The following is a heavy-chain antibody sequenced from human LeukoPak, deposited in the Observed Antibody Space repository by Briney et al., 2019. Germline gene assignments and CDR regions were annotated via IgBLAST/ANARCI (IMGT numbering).Heavy chain of an antibody. D-gene: IGHD3-16*02. V-gene: IGHV4-39*07. CDR3: ASGYDYVWGSYRPLDI. J-gene: IGHJ3*02. CDR2: IYYSGST. Sequence: PSVTLSLTCTVSGGSISSSSYYWGWIRQPPGKGLEWIGSIYYSGSTYYNPSLKSRVTISVDTSKNQFSLKLSSVTAADTAVYYCASGYDYVWGSYRPLDIWGQGTMVTVSS. CDR1: GGSISSSSYY.